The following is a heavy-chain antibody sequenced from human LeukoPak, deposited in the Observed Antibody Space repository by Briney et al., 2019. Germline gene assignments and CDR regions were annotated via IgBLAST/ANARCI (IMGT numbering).Heavy chain of an antibody. CDR1: GGSISSYY. V-gene: IGHV4-59*12. CDR2: IYYSGST. Sequence: SETLSLTCTVSGGSISSYYWSWIRQPPGKGLEWIGYIYYSGSTNYNPSLKSRVTISVDTSKNQFSLKLSSVTAADTAVYYCARRGAMVRGVIGYWGQGTLVTVSS. D-gene: IGHD3-10*01. J-gene: IGHJ4*02. CDR3: ARRGAMVRGVIGY.